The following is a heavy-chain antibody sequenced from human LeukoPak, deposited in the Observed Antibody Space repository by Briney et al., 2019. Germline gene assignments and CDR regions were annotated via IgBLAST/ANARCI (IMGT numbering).Heavy chain of an antibody. CDR3: ARVGTMVRGVIGRYNWFDP. CDR1: GYTFTSYD. J-gene: IGHJ5*02. D-gene: IGHD3-10*01. V-gene: IGHV1-8*01. CDR2: MNPNSGNT. Sequence: ASVKVSCKASGYTFTSYDINWVRQATGQGLEWMGWMNPNSGNTGYAQKFQGRVTMTRNTSISTAYMELSSPRSEDTAVYYCARVGTMVRGVIGRYNWFDPWGQGTLVTVSS.